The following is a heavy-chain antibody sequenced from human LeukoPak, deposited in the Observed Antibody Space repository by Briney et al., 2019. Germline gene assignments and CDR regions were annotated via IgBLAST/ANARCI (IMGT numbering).Heavy chain of an antibody. J-gene: IGHJ6*03. CDR3: AKANYCSSTSCYYHYYYYYYMDV. CDR1: GFTFSSYG. Sequence: GGSLRLSCAASGFTFSSYGMHWVRQAPGKGLEWVAFIRYDGSNKYYADSVKGRFTISRDNSKNTLYLQMNSLRAGDTAVYYCAKANYCSSTSCYYHYYYYYYMDVWGKGTTVTISS. D-gene: IGHD2-2*01. V-gene: IGHV3-30*02. CDR2: IRYDGSNK.